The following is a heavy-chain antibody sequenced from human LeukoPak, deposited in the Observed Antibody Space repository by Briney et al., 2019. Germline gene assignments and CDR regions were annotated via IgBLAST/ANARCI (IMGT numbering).Heavy chain of an antibody. CDR2: MNPNSGNT. Sequence: GASVKVSCKASGYTFTSYDINWVRQATGQGLEWMGWMNPNSGNTGYAQKFQGRVTMTRNTSISTAYMELSSLRSEDTAVYYCASSNCSGGNCYSKNYFDYWGQGTLVTVSS. CDR1: GYTFTSYD. D-gene: IGHD2-15*01. J-gene: IGHJ4*02. CDR3: ASSNCSGGNCYSKNYFDY. V-gene: IGHV1-8*01.